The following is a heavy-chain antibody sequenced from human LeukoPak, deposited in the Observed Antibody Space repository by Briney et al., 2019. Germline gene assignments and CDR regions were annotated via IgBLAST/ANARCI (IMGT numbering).Heavy chain of an antibody. CDR3: ARLHWSPSLRQLVRHFDY. CDR1: GGSFSGYY. CDR2: INHSGST. V-gene: IGHV4-34*01. J-gene: IGHJ4*02. D-gene: IGHD6-6*01. Sequence: PSETLSLTCAVYGGSFSGYYWSWIRQPPGKGLEWIGEINHSGSTNYNPSLKSRVTISVDTSKNQFSLKLSSVTAADTAVYYCARLHWSPSLRQLVRHFDYWGQGTLVTVSS.